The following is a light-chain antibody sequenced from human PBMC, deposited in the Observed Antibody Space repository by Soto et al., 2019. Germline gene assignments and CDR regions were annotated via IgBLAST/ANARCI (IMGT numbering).Light chain of an antibody. CDR2: GAS. CDR3: QQYGSSGT. V-gene: IGKV3-20*01. Sequence: DIVLTQSPGTLSLSPGERATLSCRASQSFIDNYLAWYQQKPGQAPRLLIYGASNRATGIPDRFSGSGSGTDFTLTISRLEPEDFAVYYCQQYGSSGTFGQGTKVDI. CDR1: QSFIDNY. J-gene: IGKJ1*01.